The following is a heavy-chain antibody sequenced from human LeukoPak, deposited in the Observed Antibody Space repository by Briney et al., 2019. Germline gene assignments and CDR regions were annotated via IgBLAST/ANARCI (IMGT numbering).Heavy chain of an antibody. Sequence: SETLSLTCTVSGGSISSYYWSWIRQPPGKGLEWIGYIYYSGSTNYNPSLKSRVTISVDTSKNQFSLKLSSVTAADTAVYYCARFRINRLDYWGQRTLVTVSS. J-gene: IGHJ4*02. CDR1: GGSISSYY. CDR2: IYYSGST. V-gene: IGHV4-59*01. D-gene: IGHD2-15*01. CDR3: ARFRINRLDY.